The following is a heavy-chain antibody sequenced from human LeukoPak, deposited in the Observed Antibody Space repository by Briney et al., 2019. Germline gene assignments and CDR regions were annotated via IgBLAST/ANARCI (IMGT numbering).Heavy chain of an antibody. V-gene: IGHV3-30-3*01. CDR2: ISYDGSNK. D-gene: IGHD7-27*01. J-gene: IGHJ4*02. Sequence: GGSLRLSCAASGFTFSSYAMHWVRQAPGKGLEWVAVISYDGSNKYYADSVKGRFTISRDNSKNTLYLQMNSLRAEDTAVYYCARGLAGDVDYWGQGTLVTVSS. CDR1: GFTFSSYA. CDR3: ARGLAGDVDY.